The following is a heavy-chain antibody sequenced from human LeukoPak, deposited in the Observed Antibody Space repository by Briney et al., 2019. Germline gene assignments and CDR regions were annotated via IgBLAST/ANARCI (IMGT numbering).Heavy chain of an antibody. CDR1: GGSISSYY. CDR2: IYYSGST. V-gene: IGHV4-59*01. Sequence: SETLSLTCTVSGGSISSYYWSWIRQPPGKGLEWIGYIYYSGSTNYNPSLKSRVTISVDTSKKQFSLKLSSVTAADTAVYYCARAIAARPGASDYWGQGTLVTVSS. CDR3: ARAIAARPGASDY. D-gene: IGHD6-6*01. J-gene: IGHJ4*02.